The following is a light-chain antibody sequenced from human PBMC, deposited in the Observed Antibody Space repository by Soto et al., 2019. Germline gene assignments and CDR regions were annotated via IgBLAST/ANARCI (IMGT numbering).Light chain of an antibody. V-gene: IGKV1-5*03. CDR2: KAS. J-gene: IGKJ1*01. Sequence: DIQMTQSPSTLSASVGDRVTITCRASQSIGSWLAWYQQKPGKAPKLLIYKASSLESGGPSRFSGSGSGTECTLTISSLQPDDFARYYCQQYGSYSPWTFGQGTKVEIK. CDR3: QQYGSYSPWT. CDR1: QSIGSW.